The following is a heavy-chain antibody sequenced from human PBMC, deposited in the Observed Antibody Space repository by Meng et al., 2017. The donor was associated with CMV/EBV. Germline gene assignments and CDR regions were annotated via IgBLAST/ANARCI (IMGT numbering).Heavy chain of an antibody. D-gene: IGHD1-14*01. J-gene: IGHJ6*02. CDR2: INPSGGST. CDR3: ARQVPEFFGKDYYYYGMDV. V-gene: IGHV1-46*01. Sequence: ASVKVSCKASGYTVTSYYMHWVRQAPGQGLEWMGIINPSGGSTSYAQKFQGRVTMTRDTSTSTVYMELSSLRSEDTAVYYCARQVPEFFGKDYYYYGMDVWGQGTTVTVSS. CDR1: GYTVTSYY.